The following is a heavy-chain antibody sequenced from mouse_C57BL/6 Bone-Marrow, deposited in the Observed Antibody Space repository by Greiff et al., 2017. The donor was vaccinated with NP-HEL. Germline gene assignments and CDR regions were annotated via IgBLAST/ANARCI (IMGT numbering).Heavy chain of an antibody. D-gene: IGHD2-4*01. V-gene: IGHV1-15*01. CDR1: GYTFTDYE. CDR2: IDPETGGT. CDR3: TRYGDYGNLSY. Sequence: QVQLQQSGAELVRPGASVTLSCKASGYTFTDYEMHWVKQTPVHGLEWIGAIDPETGGTAYNQKFKGKAILTADKSSSTAYMELRSLTSEDSAVYYCTRYGDYGNLSYWGQGTTLTVSS. J-gene: IGHJ2*01.